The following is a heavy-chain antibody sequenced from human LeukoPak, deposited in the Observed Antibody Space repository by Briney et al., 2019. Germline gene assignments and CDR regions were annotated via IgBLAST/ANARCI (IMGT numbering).Heavy chain of an antibody. J-gene: IGHJ3*02. Sequence: SETLCLTCTVSGGSLDNHFWNWVRQPPGKGLEWIGNIHYSGSTNYNPSLKSRVTISVDTSKNQFSLKLSSVTAADTAVYYCARASGSYSRGAFDIWRQGTMVTVSS. CDR1: GGSLDNHF. V-gene: IGHV4-59*11. CDR3: ARASGSYSRGAFDI. D-gene: IGHD1-26*01. CDR2: IHYSGST.